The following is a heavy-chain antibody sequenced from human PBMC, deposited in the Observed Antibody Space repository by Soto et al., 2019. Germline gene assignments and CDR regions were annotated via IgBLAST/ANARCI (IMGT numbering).Heavy chain of an antibody. CDR2: LYWDDDK. CDR3: VHRPGEGTGRASYCGMDV. Sequence: QITLKESGPPLVKPTQTLTLTCTFSGFSFTTSGVGVGWVRQPPGKALEWLALLYWDDDKRYSSSLKSRLTISKDTSKNQVVLTMTNMDPVDTATYFCVHRPGEGTGRASYCGMDVWCQGTAFTVSS. CDR1: GFSFTTSGVG. V-gene: IGHV2-5*02. J-gene: IGHJ6*02. D-gene: IGHD1-1*01.